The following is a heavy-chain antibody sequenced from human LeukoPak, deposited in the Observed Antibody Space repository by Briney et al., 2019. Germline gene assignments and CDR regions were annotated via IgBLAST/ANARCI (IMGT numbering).Heavy chain of an antibody. D-gene: IGHD5-24*01. Sequence: ASVKVSCKASGYTFTTYYMHWVRQAPGQGLVRMGLINPSGGGTRYAQKFQGRVTMTRDTSTSTVYMELSSLRSEDTAVYYCASGYKTVSVFDHWGQGTLVTVSS. CDR2: INPSGGGT. J-gene: IGHJ4*02. CDR1: GYTFTTYY. V-gene: IGHV1-46*01. CDR3: ASGYKTVSVFDH.